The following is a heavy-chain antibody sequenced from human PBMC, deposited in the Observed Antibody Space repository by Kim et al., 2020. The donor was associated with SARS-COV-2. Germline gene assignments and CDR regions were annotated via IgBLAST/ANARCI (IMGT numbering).Heavy chain of an antibody. CDR2: INTNTGNP. Sequence: ASVKVSCKASGYTFTSYAMNWVRQAPGQGLEWMGWINTNTGNPTYAQGFTGRFVFSLDTSVSTAYLQISSLKAEDTAVYYCASMYSSGWSPYLSYYYGMDVWGQGTTVTVSS. V-gene: IGHV7-4-1*02. J-gene: IGHJ6*02. CDR3: ASMYSSGWSPYLSYYYGMDV. CDR1: GYTFTSYA. D-gene: IGHD6-19*01.